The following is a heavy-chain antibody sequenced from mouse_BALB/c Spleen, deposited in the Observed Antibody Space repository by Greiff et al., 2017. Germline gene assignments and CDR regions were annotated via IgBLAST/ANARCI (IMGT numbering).Heavy chain of an antibody. CDR2: ISNGGGST. CDR1: GFTFSSYT. D-gene: IGHD2-14*01. V-gene: IGHV5-12-2*01. Sequence: EVQGVESGGGLVQPGGSLKLSCAASGFTFSSYTMSWVRQTPEKRLEWVAYISNGGGSTYYPDTVKGRFTISRDNAKNTLYLQMSSLKSEDTAMYYCARHGDYRYDPYAMDYWGQGTSVTVSS. CDR3: ARHGDYRYDPYAMDY. J-gene: IGHJ4*01.